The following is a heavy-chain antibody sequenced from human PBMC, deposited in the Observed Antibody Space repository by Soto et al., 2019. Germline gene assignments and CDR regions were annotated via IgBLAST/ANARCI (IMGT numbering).Heavy chain of an antibody. CDR1: GGSISDGAYY. CDR3: ARSVFP. CDR2: IYNSGNT. Sequence: SETLSLTCTVSGGSISDGAYYWSWIRQPPGKGLEWIGHIYNSGNTYNNPSLRSRLTISVDTSKNQFSLKLTSVTAADTAVYYCARSVFPWGQGTLVTVSS. J-gene: IGHJ5*02. V-gene: IGHV4-31*03.